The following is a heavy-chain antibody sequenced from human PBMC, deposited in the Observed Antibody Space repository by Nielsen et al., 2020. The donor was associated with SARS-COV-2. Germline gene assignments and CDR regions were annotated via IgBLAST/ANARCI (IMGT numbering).Heavy chain of an antibody. Sequence: SETLSLTCSVTGGSITDSNYYWGWIRQPPGKGLEWIGSVYYTGLTYYAPSLKSRVTISADSSKNQLSLKLNSVTAADTAVYFCARGDLVVVPSPILGLGPFFYYFYLDVWGKGTTVIVSS. CDR2: VYYTGLT. J-gene: IGHJ6*03. D-gene: IGHD2-2*01. CDR1: GGSITDSNYY. CDR3: ARGDLVVVPSPILGLGPFFYYFYLDV. V-gene: IGHV4-39*01.